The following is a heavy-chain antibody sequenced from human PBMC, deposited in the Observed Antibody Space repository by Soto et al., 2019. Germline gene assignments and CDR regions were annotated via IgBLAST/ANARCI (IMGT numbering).Heavy chain of an antibody. CDR1: GGSISSYY. CDR2: IYYSGST. J-gene: IGHJ5*02. CDR3: ARRPYSNYVGGWFGP. D-gene: IGHD4-4*01. V-gene: IGHV4-59*08. Sequence: SETLSLTCTVSGGSISSYYWSWIRQPPGKGLEWIGYIYYSGSTNYNPSLKSRVTISVDTSKNQFSLKLSSVTAADTAVYYCARRPYSNYVGGWFGPWGQGTLVTVSS.